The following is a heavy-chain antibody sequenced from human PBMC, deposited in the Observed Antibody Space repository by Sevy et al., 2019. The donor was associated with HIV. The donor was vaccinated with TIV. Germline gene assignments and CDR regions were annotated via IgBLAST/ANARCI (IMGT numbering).Heavy chain of an antibody. Sequence: GGSLRLSCATSGFTFSSYSMHWVRQAPGKGLEWVATISYDGINKHYADSVKGRFTISRDNFKNSLSLQMNSLRAEDTAVYYCTRVSRGTDDDYWGQGTLVTVSS. CDR2: ISYDGINK. CDR1: GFTFSSYS. V-gene: IGHV3-30-3*01. J-gene: IGHJ4*02. D-gene: IGHD2-2*01. CDR3: TRVSRGTDDDY.